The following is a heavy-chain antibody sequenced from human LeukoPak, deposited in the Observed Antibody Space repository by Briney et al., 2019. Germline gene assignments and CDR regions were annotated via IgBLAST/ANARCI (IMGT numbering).Heavy chain of an antibody. V-gene: IGHV3-15*01. D-gene: IGHD5-18*01. J-gene: IGHJ4*02. Sequence: GGSLGLSCAASGFTFSNAWMSWVRQAPGKGLEWVGRIKSKTDGGTTDYAAPVKGRFTISRDDSKNTLYLQMNSLKTEDTAVYYCTRVDVDTAMVFDYWGQGTLVTVSS. CDR2: IKSKTDGGTT. CDR1: GFTFSNAW. CDR3: TRVDVDTAMVFDY.